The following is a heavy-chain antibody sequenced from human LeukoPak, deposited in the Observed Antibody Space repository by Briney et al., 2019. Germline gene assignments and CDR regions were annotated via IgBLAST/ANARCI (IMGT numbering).Heavy chain of an antibody. CDR1: GVTFSSYA. Sequence: PGGSLRLSCAASGVTFSSYAMSWVRQVPGKGLEWVANIKQDGSEQDYMDSMKGRFTISRDNAKNSVYLQMNSLRAEDTAVYYCARIGYSSSCFDYWGQGTLVTVSS. J-gene: IGHJ4*02. D-gene: IGHD6-13*01. CDR2: IKQDGSEQ. CDR3: ARIGYSSSCFDY. V-gene: IGHV3-7*01.